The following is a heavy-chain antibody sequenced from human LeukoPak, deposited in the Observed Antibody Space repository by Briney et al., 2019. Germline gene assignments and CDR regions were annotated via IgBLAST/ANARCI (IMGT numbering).Heavy chain of an antibody. J-gene: IGHJ3*02. D-gene: IGHD3-22*01. V-gene: IGHV1-2*02. CDR1: GYTFTGYY. CDR3: ARDITYYYDSSGYYRSDAFDI. Sequence: GASVKVSCKASGYTFTGYYMHWVRQAPGQGLEWMGWINPNSGGTNYAQKFQGRVTMTRDTSISTAYMELSRLRSDDTAVYYCARDITYYYDSSGYYRSDAFDIWGQGTMVTVSS. CDR2: INPNSGGT.